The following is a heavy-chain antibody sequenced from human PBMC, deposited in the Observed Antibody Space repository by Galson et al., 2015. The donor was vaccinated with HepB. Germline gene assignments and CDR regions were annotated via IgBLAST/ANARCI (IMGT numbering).Heavy chain of an antibody. D-gene: IGHD4-17*01. CDR1: GFTFSSYS. Sequence: SLRLSCAASGFTFSSYSMNWVRKAPGKGLEWVSYISSSSSTIYYADSVKGRFTISRDNAKNSLYLQMNSLRAEDTAVYYCARDPIYGDYVAHYYYYMDVWGKGTTVTVSS. CDR2: ISSSSSTI. V-gene: IGHV3-48*01. J-gene: IGHJ6*03. CDR3: ARDPIYGDYVAHYYYYMDV.